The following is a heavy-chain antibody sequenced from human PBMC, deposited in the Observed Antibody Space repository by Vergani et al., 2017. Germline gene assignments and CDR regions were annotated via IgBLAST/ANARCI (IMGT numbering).Heavy chain of an antibody. Sequence: EGHLLESGGGLVQSGGSLRLSCAASGFTFSNSAVSWVRQAPGRGLARGSSISVPGLSTYYADSVKGRVFISSENSKNTVFLQMHSLRAEDTAIYYCVKEKIDLGSYFFDSWGHGILVTVSS. CDR1: GFTFSNSA. CDR3: VKEKIDLGSYFFDS. J-gene: IGHJ4*01. D-gene: IGHD2/OR15-2a*01. CDR2: ISVPGLST. V-gene: IGHV3-23*01.